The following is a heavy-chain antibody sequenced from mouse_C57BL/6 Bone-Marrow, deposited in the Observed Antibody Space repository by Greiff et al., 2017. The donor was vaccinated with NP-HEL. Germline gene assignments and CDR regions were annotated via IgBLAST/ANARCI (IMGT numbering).Heavy chain of an antibody. V-gene: IGHV1-61*01. CDR1: GYTFTSYW. D-gene: IGHD2-10*02. J-gene: IGHJ3*01. CDR3: ARPLYGNSWFAY. Sequence: VQLQQPGAELVRPGSSVKLSCKASGYTFTSYWMDWVKQRPGQGLEWIGNIYPSDSETHYNQKFKDKATLTVDKSSSTAYMQLSSLTSEDSAVYYCARPLYGNSWFAYWGQGTLVTVSA. CDR2: IYPSDSET.